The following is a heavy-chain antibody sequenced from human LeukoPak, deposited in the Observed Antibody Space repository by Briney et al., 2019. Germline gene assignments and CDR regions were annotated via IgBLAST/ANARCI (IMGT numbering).Heavy chain of an antibody. CDR1: GGSISSSSYY. V-gene: IGHV4-39*01. CDR3: ARYGGSYYKDELYFDY. J-gene: IGHJ4*02. D-gene: IGHD1-26*01. CDR2: IYYSGST. Sequence: SETLSLTCTVSGGSISSSSYYWGWIRQPPGKGLEWIGSIYYSGSTYYNPSLKSRVTISVDTSKNQFSLKLSSVTAADTAVYCCARYGGSYYKDELYFDYWGQGTLVTVSS.